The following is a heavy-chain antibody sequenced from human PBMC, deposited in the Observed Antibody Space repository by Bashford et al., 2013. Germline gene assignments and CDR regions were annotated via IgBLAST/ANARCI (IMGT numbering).Heavy chain of an antibody. Sequence: SVKVSCKASGGTFSSYAISWVRQAPGQGLEWMGGIIPIFGTANYAQKFQGRVTITADESTSTAYMELSSLRSEDTAVYYCARTLSEGYRSFYYYYMDVWGKGPRSPSP. J-gene: IGHJ6*03. CDR3: ARTLSEGYRSFYYYYMDV. CDR1: GGTFSSYA. CDR2: IIPIFGTA. V-gene: IGHV1-69*13. D-gene: IGHD5-12*01.